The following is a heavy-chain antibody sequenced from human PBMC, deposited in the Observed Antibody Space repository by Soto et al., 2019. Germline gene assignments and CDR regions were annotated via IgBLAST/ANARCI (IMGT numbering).Heavy chain of an antibody. Sequence: QVPLVQSGAEVKKPGASVKVSCQTSGYNFPSYGINWVRQAPGQGLEWMGWISSYSGNTKYAQNLQGRVTMTADTTTTPAYMELGSLRSDDTAVYYCARGGDCSSTSCYTPNYYYGLDVWGQGTTVIVSS. CDR3: ARGGDCSSTSCYTPNYYYGLDV. CDR1: GYNFPSYG. V-gene: IGHV1-18*01. J-gene: IGHJ6*02. CDR2: ISSYSGNT. D-gene: IGHD2-2*02.